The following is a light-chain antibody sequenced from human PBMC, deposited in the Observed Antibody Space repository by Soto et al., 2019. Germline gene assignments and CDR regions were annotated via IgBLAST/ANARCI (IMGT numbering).Light chain of an antibody. CDR3: QTWATDVHVV. Sequence: QSVLTQPPSASASLGASVKFTCTLSSGHSSYSVAWHQRQPEKGPRYLTKLNNDGSYSKGDGVPDRFSGSSSGAERYLTISSLQPDDEAEYYCQTWATDVHVVFGGGTKLTVL. J-gene: IGLJ2*01. V-gene: IGLV4-69*01. CDR2: LNNDGSY. CDR1: SGHSSYS.